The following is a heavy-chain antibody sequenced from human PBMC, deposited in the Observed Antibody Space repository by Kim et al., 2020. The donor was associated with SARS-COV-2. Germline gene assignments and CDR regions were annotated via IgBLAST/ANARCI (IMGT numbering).Heavy chain of an antibody. J-gene: IGHJ5*02. CDR2: ISGSGGST. Sequence: GGSLRLSCAASGFTFSSYAMSWVRQAPGKGLEWVSAISGSGGSTYYADSVKGRFTISRDNSKNTLYLQMNSLRAEDTAVYYCAKDQRGFMVRGLNWFDPWGQGTLVTVSS. V-gene: IGHV3-23*01. D-gene: IGHD3-10*01. CDR3: AKDQRGFMVRGLNWFDP. CDR1: GFTFSSYA.